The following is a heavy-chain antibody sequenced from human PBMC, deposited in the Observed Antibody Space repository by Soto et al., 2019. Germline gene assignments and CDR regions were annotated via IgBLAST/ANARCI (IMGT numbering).Heavy chain of an antibody. CDR1: GGSFSGYY. V-gene: IGHV4-34*01. J-gene: IGHJ5*02. D-gene: IGHD2-2*01. CDR3: ARTGPYWSSTSGYGPYNWFDP. CDR2: INHSGST. Sequence: SETLSLTCAVYGGSFSGYYWSWIRQPPGKGLEWIGEINHSGSTNYNPSLKSRVTISVDTSKNQFSLKLSSVTAADTAVYYCARTGPYWSSTSGYGPYNWFDPWGQGTLVTISS.